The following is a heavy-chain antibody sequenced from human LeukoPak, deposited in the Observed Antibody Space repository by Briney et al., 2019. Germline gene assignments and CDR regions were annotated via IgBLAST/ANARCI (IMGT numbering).Heavy chain of an antibody. CDR3: ARGLGYDYVWGSYRLVGFDY. CDR1: GGSISSYY. V-gene: IGHV4-59*01. Sequence: NPSETLSLTCTVSGGSISSYYWSWIRQPPGKGLEWIGYIYYSGSTNYNPSLKSRVTISVDTSKNQFSLKLSSVTAADTAVYYCARGLGYDYVWGSYRLVGFDYWGQGTLVTVSS. CDR2: IYYSGST. D-gene: IGHD3-16*02. J-gene: IGHJ4*02.